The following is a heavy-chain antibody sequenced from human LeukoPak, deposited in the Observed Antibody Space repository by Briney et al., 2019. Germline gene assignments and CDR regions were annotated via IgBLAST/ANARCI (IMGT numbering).Heavy chain of an antibody. Sequence: GGSLRLSCAASGFTFSSYGMHWVRQAPGKGLEWVAVISYDGSNKYYADSVKGRFTISRDNSKNTLYLQMNSLRAEDTAVYYCAKGSSSGYFDYFGYWGQGTLVTVSS. J-gene: IGHJ4*02. V-gene: IGHV3-30*18. CDR1: GFTFSSYG. D-gene: IGHD6-13*01. CDR2: ISYDGSNK. CDR3: AKGSSSGYFDYFGY.